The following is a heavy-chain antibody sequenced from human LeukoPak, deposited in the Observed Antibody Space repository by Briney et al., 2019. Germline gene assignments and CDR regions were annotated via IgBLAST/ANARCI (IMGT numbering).Heavy chain of an antibody. CDR1: GGSFSGYY. V-gene: IGHV4-34*01. Sequence: PSETLSLTCAVYGGSFSGYYWSWIRQPPGKGLEWIGEINHSGSTNYNPSLKSRVTMSVDTSKNQFSLKLSSVTAAGTAVYYCARVSIVGATAAYWYFDLWGRGTLVTVSS. CDR2: INHSGST. CDR3: ARVSIVGATAAYWYFDL. J-gene: IGHJ2*01. D-gene: IGHD1-26*01.